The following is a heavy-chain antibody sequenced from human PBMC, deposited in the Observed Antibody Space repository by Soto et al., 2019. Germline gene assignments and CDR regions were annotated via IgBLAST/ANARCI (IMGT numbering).Heavy chain of an antibody. CDR2: IDPSHSHT. D-gene: IGHD5-12*01. V-gene: IGHV5-10-1*01. Sequence: PGAELKISCKGSGYSFTSSWLRWVRQMPGKGLEWMRRIDPSHSHTTYSPSAQRHVTISADKSISTAYLQWSSLKASNTAMYYCTRPPHYDGPDSYNNYYGRDAWGQGTTVTAS. CDR3: TRPPHYDGPDSYNNYYGRDA. CDR1: GYSFTSSW. J-gene: IGHJ6*02.